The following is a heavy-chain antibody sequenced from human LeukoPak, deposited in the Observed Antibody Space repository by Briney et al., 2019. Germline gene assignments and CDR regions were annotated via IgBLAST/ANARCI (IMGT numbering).Heavy chain of an antibody. J-gene: IGHJ4*02. CDR1: GGSISSSSYY. V-gene: IGHV4-61*05. CDR2: IYYSGST. CDR3: ARLQGGDYVLDY. Sequence: SETLSLTCTVSGGSISSSSYYWGWIRQPPGKGLEWIGYIYYSGSTNYNPSLKSRVTISVDTSKNQFSLKLSSVTAADTAVYYCARLQGGDYVLDYWGQGTLVTVSS. D-gene: IGHD4-17*01.